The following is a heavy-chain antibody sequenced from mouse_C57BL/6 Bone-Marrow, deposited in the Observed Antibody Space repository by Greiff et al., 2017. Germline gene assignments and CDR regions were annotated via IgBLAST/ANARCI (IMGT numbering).Heavy chain of an antibody. CDR2: ISSGGSYT. J-gene: IGHJ1*01. D-gene: IGHD2-1*01. Sequence: EVKLMESGGDLVKPGGSLKLSCAASGFTFSSYGMSWVRQTPDKRLEWVATISSGGSYTYYPDSVKGRFHISRDNAKNTLYLQRSSLKSEDTAMYYCARRGNYAYWYFDVWGAGTTVTVSS. CDR3: ARRGNYAYWYFDV. CDR1: GFTFSSYG. V-gene: IGHV5-6*02.